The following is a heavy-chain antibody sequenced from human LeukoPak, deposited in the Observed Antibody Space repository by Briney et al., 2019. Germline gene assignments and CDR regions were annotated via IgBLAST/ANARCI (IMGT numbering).Heavy chain of an antibody. V-gene: IGHV4-59*12. Sequence: SETLSLTCTVSGGSISSYYWSWIRQPPGKGLEWIGYIYDSGNTNNNPSLKSRVTISVDTSKNQFSLKLSSVTAADTAVYYCAREGELWFGESTSFDYWGQGTLVTVSS. J-gene: IGHJ4*02. CDR1: GGSISSYY. D-gene: IGHD3-10*01. CDR2: IYDSGNT. CDR3: AREGELWFGESTSFDY.